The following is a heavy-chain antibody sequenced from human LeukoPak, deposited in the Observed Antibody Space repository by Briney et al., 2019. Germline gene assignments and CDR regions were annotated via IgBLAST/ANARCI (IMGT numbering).Heavy chain of an antibody. Sequence: GGSLRLSCAASGFTVSSNYMSWVRQAPGKGLEWVSYISSSGSTIYYADSVKGRFTISRDNSKNTLYLQMNSLRAEDTAVYYCAKGGTIFGVVIDYFDYWGQGTLVTVSS. CDR2: ISSSGSTI. J-gene: IGHJ4*02. V-gene: IGHV3-48*01. CDR3: AKGGTIFGVVIDYFDY. CDR1: GFTVSSNY. D-gene: IGHD3-3*01.